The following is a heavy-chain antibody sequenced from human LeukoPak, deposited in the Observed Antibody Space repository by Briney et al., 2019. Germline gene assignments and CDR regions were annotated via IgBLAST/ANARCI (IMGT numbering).Heavy chain of an antibody. Sequence: ASVKVSCKVSGYTLTELSMHWVRQAPGKGLEWMGGFDPEDGETIYAQKLQGRVTMTTDTSTSTACMELRSLRSDDTAVYYCARDDSGSSFDPWGQGTLVTVSS. J-gene: IGHJ5*02. D-gene: IGHD1-26*01. CDR1: GYTLTELS. CDR3: ARDDSGSSFDP. V-gene: IGHV1-24*01. CDR2: FDPEDGET.